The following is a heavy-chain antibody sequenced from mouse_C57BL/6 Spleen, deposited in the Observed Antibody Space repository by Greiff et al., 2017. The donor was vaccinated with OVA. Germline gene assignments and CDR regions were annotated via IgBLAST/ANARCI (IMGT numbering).Heavy chain of an antibody. J-gene: IGHJ1*03. V-gene: IGHV6-3*01. CDR1: GFTFSNYW. CDR3: TNSNYWYCDV. D-gene: IGHD2-5*01. CDR2: IRLKSDNYAT. Sequence: EVKVEESGGGLVQPGGSMKLSCVASGFTFSNYWMNWVRQSPEKGLEWVAQIRLKSDNYATHYAESVKGRFTISRDDSKSSVYLQMNNLRAEDTGIYYCTNSNYWYCDVWGTGTTVTVSS.